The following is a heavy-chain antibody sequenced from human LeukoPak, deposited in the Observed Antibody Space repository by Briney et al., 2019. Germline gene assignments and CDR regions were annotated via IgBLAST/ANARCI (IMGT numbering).Heavy chain of an antibody. CDR2: MNPNSGNT. D-gene: IGHD6-13*01. Sequence: ASVKVSCKASGYTFTSYDINWVRQATGQGLEWMGWMNPNSGNTGYAQKFQGRVTITRNTSISTAYMELSSLRSEDTAVYYCARGRSRRTWLAASDDYWGQGTLVTVSS. CDR3: ARGRSRRTWLAASDDY. J-gene: IGHJ4*02. V-gene: IGHV1-8*03. CDR1: GYTFTSYD.